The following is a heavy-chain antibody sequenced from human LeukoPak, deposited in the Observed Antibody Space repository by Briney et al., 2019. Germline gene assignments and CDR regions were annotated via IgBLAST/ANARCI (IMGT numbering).Heavy chain of an antibody. Sequence: GASVKVSCKASGYTFTSYYMHWVRQAPGQGLKWMGIINPSGGSTSYAQKFQGRVTMTRDTSTSTVYMELSSLRSEDTAVYYCARRSNSSGYYYYMDVWGKGTTVTVSS. J-gene: IGHJ6*03. V-gene: IGHV1-46*01. CDR2: INPSGGST. CDR1: GYTFTSYY. D-gene: IGHD6-6*01. CDR3: ARRSNSSGYYYYMDV.